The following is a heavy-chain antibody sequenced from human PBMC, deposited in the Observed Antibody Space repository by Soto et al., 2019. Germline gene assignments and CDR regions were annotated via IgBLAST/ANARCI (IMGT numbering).Heavy chain of an antibody. CDR3: ARDRDHSSSWYYYYYYGMDV. J-gene: IGHJ6*02. CDR1: GFTFSSYG. CDR2: IWYDGSNK. D-gene: IGHD6-13*01. Sequence: PGGSLRLSCAASGFTFSSYGMHWVRQAPGKGLEWVAVIWYDGSNKYYADSVKGRFTISRDNSKNTLYLQMNSLRAEDTAVYYCARDRDHSSSWYYYYYYGMDVWGQGTTVTVSS. V-gene: IGHV3-33*08.